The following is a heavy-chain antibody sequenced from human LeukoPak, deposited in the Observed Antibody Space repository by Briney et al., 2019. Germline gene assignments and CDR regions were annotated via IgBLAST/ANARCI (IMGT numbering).Heavy chain of an antibody. Sequence: PGGSLRLSCAASGFTFSSYEMNWVRQAPGKGLEWVSYISSSGSTIDYADSVKGRFTISRDDSKNTLYLQMNNLRAEDTAVYYCAKDGAWLRFDDWGQGILVTVSS. CDR2: ISSSGSTI. CDR3: AKDGAWLRFDD. CDR1: GFTFSSYE. V-gene: IGHV3-48*03. J-gene: IGHJ4*02. D-gene: IGHD5-12*01.